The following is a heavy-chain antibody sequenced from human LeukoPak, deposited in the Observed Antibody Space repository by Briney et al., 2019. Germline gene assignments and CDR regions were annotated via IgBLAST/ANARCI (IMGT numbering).Heavy chain of an antibody. Sequence: PGGSLRLSCAVSGITLSNYGMSWVRQAPGKGLQWVAGISDRGGSTNYADSVKGRVTISRDNSKNTLYLQMNSLRAEDTAVYFCAKRGVVIRAVIIVGFHKEAYYFDYWGQGALVTVSS. CDR3: AKRGVVIRAVIIVGFHKEAYYFDY. J-gene: IGHJ4*02. V-gene: IGHV3-23*01. CDR2: ISDRGGST. CDR1: GITLSNYG. D-gene: IGHD3-10*01.